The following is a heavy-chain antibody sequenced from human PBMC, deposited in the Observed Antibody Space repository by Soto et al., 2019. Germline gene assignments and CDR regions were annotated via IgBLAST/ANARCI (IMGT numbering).Heavy chain of an antibody. CDR1: GFTFSSHG. Sequence: QVHLVESGGGVVQPGRSLRLSCAASGFTFSSHGMHWIRQAPGKGLEWVAVIPYDGSHQYYADSVKGRFSISRDNSENTLYLQMNSLRAEDTAVYYCAKLRVLEWEVQESDYWGQGTLVSVSS. CDR2: IPYDGSHQ. V-gene: IGHV3-30*18. D-gene: IGHD3-3*01. J-gene: IGHJ4*02. CDR3: AKLRVLEWEVQESDY.